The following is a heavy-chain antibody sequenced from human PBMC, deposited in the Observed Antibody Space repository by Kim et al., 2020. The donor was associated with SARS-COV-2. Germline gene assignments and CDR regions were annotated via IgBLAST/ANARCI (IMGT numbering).Heavy chain of an antibody. CDR1: GGTFSSYA. V-gene: IGHV1-69*13. J-gene: IGHJ6*02. Sequence: SVKVSCKASGGTFSSYAISWVRQAPGQGLEWMGGIIPIFGTANYAQKFQGRVTITADESTSTAYMELSSLRSEDTAVYYCARGGFTNPPYYYYGMDVWGQGTTVTVSS. CDR2: IIPIFGTA. CDR3: ARGGFTNPPYYYYGMDV. D-gene: IGHD3-10*01.